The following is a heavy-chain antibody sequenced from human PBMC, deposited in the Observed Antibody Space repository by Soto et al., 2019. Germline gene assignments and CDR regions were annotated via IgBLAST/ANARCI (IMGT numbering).Heavy chain of an antibody. V-gene: IGHV1-18*01. CDR2: ISAYNGNT. CDR3: ARDEGVYYYDSSGYPPRY. J-gene: IGHJ4*02. D-gene: IGHD3-22*01. CDR1: GYTFTSYG. Sequence: RASVKVSCKASGYTFTSYGISWVRQAPGQGLEWMGWISAYNGNTNYAQKLQGRVTMTTDTSTSTAYMELRSLRSDDTAVYYCARDEGVYYYDSSGYPPRYWGQGTLVTVSS.